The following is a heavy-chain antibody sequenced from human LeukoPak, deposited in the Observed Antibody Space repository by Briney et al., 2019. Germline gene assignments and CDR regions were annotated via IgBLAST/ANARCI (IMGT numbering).Heavy chain of an antibody. CDR3: AKDQPPYYYDSSGYYLTT. Sequence: PGGSLRLSCAASGFTVSSNYMSWVRQAPGKGLEWVSAISATGRSTYYADSVKGRLTISRDNSRNTLYLQMNSLRAEDTAVYYCAKDQPPYYYDSSGYYLTTWGQGTLVTVSS. V-gene: IGHV3-23*01. CDR2: ISATGRST. J-gene: IGHJ5*02. CDR1: GFTVSSNY. D-gene: IGHD3-22*01.